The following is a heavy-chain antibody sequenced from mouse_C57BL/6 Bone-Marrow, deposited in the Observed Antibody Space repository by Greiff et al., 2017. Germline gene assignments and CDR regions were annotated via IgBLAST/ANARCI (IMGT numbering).Heavy chain of an antibody. CDR3: ARDYYGSSWYFDY. CDR2: INPNKGGT. D-gene: IGHD1-1*01. J-gene: IGHJ2*01. Sequence: EVQLQESGPELVKPGASVRISCKASGYTFPDSYMNWVKQSHGKSLKWIGDINPNKGGTSYNQKLKGKATLTLDKSSSTAYMELRSLTSEDSAVYYCARDYYGSSWYFDYWGQGTILTVSS. CDR1: GYTFPDSY. V-gene: IGHV1-26*01.